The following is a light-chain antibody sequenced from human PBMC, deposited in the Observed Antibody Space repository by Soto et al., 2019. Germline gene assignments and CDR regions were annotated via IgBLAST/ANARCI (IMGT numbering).Light chain of an antibody. CDR2: DAS. CDR3: QQRSNWPSIT. V-gene: IGKV3-11*01. J-gene: IGKJ5*01. CDR1: QSVSRY. Sequence: IVWTQSPATLSLSPGERGTLSCRASQSVSRYLAWYQQKPGQAPRLLIYDASARATGIPARFSGSGSGTDFTLSISSLEPEDFAVYYCQQRSNWPSITFGQGTRLEI.